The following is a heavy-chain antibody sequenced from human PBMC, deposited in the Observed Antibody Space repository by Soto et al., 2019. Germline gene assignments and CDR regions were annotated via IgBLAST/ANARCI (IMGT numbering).Heavy chain of an antibody. CDR3: ARGLVTKVATPNWYFDL. V-gene: IGHV3-7*01. J-gene: IGHJ2*01. Sequence: LRLSCAASGFSFGNYWMSWVRQAPGRGLEWVANINQDGSEKSYVDSVRGRFTISRDNAKNSPDLQMNSLRVEDTAVYYCARGLVTKVATPNWYFDLWGRGSLVTVSS. CDR2: INQDGSEK. D-gene: IGHD4-17*01. CDR1: GFSFGNYW.